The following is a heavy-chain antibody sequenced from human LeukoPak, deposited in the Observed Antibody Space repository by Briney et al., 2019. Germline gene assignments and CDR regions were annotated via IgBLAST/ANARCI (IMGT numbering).Heavy chain of an antibody. CDR1: GGSISSGSYY. J-gene: IGHJ4*02. Sequence: PSQTLSLTCTVSGGSISSGSYYWSWIRQPAGKGLEWIGRIYTSGSTNYNPSLKSRVTISVDTSKNQFSLKLSSVTAADTAVYYCARDEGYYDSSGYSDYWGQGTLVTVSS. CDR2: IYTSGST. D-gene: IGHD3-22*01. V-gene: IGHV4-61*02. CDR3: ARDEGYYDSSGYSDY.